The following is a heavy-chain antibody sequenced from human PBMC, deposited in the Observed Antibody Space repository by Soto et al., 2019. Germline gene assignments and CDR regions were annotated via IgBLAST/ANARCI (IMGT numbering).Heavy chain of an antibody. V-gene: IGHV3-30-3*01. D-gene: IGHD5-18*01. Sequence: QVQLVESGGGVVQPGRSLRLSCAASGFTFSSYAMHWVRQAPGKGLEWVAVISYDGSNKYYADSVKGRFTISRDNSKNTLYLQMNSLRAEDTAVYYCARPPWRYSYEHFDYWGQGTLVTVSS. J-gene: IGHJ4*02. CDR3: ARPPWRYSYEHFDY. CDR1: GFTFSSYA. CDR2: ISYDGSNK.